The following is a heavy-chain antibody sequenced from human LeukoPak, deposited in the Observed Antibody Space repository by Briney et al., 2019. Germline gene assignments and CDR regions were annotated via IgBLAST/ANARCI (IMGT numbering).Heavy chain of an antibody. CDR1: GYTFTGYY. V-gene: IGHV1-2*02. CDR3: ARVDILTGSDAFDF. D-gene: IGHD3-9*01. CDR2: INPNIGDT. J-gene: IGHJ3*01. Sequence: ASVKVSCKASGYTFTGYYMHWVRQAPGQGLEWMGWINPNIGDTNYAQKFQGRVTMTRDTSISTAYMELNRLRSDDTAVYYCARVDILTGSDAFDFWGQGTMVTVSS.